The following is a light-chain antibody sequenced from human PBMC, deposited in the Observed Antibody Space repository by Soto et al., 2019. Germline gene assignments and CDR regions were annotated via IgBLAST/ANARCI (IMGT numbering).Light chain of an antibody. Sequence: EIVLTQSPGTLSLSPGERATLSCGASQSVTSNYLAWYQQKPGQAPRLLIFGASIRVKGIPDRFIGSGSGTEFTLTISRLEPEYFAVYYCQHYVTSLTTFGQGTKVDVK. J-gene: IGKJ1*01. V-gene: IGKV3-20*01. CDR2: GAS. CDR1: QSVTSNY. CDR3: QHYVTSLTT.